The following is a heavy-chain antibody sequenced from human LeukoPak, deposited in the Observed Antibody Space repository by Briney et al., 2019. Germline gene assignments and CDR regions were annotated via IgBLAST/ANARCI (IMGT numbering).Heavy chain of an antibody. CDR1: GYTFTGYY. V-gene: IGHV1-2*02. D-gene: IGHD5-18*01. CDR2: INPNSGGT. CDR3: ARDLEGYSYGLD. J-gene: IGHJ4*02. Sequence: ASVKVSCKASGYTFTGYYMHWVRQAPGQGLEWMGWINPNSGGTNYAQKFQGRVTMTRDTSISTAYMELSRLRSEDTAVYYCARDLEGYSYGLDWGQGTLVTVSS.